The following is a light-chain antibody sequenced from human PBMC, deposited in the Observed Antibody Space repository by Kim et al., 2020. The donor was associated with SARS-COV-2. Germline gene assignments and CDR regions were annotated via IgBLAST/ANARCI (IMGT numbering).Light chain of an antibody. Sequence: SPGESATLSSRASQSVSSSYLAWYQQKPGQAPRLLIYGASSRATGIPDRFSGSGSGTDFTLTISRLEPEDFAVYYCQQYGSSQFTFGPGTKVDIK. V-gene: IGKV3-20*01. CDR1: QSVSSSY. CDR3: QQYGSSQFT. J-gene: IGKJ3*01. CDR2: GAS.